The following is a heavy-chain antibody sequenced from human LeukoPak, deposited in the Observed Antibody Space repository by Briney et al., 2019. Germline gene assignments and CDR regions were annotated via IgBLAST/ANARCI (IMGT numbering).Heavy chain of an antibody. D-gene: IGHD3-10*01. J-gene: IGHJ5*02. Sequence: SETLSLTCAVYGGSLSGYYWSWIRQPPGKGLEWIGEINHSGSTNYNPSLKSRVTISVDTSKNQFSLKLSSVTAADTAVYYCARGRVPYYYGSGSYRNWFDPWGQGTQVTVSS. V-gene: IGHV4-34*01. CDR2: INHSGST. CDR1: GGSLSGYY. CDR3: ARGRVPYYYGSGSYRNWFDP.